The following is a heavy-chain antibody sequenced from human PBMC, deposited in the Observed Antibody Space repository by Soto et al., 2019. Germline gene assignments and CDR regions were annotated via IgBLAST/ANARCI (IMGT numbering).Heavy chain of an antibody. J-gene: IGHJ6*02. D-gene: IGHD6-13*01. CDR3: ARGHWQGGSSWYNYYYYYGMDV. CDR2: INHSGST. V-gene: IGHV4-34*01. Sequence: KASETLSLTCAVYGGSFSGYYWSWIRQPPGKGLEWIGEINHSGSTNYNPSLKSRVTISVDTSKNQFSLKLSSVTAADTAVYYCARGHWQGGSSWYNYYYYYGMDVWGQGTTVTVSS. CDR1: GGSFSGYY.